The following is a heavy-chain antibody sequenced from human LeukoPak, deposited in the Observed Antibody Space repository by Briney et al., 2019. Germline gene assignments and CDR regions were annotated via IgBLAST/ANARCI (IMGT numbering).Heavy chain of an antibody. CDR1: GFPFGRHW. CDR3: AKVGGLWELQHYYYFMDV. CDR2: INGDGRSM. V-gene: IGHV3-74*01. Sequence: QSGGSLRLSCAASGFPFGRHWMHWVRQAPGKEPEWVSRINGDGRSMSYADSVRDRFIISRDNAKETLYLQMTSLRDEDTATYYCAKVGGLWELQHYYYFMDVWGKGTTVTVSS. D-gene: IGHD3-16*01. J-gene: IGHJ6*03.